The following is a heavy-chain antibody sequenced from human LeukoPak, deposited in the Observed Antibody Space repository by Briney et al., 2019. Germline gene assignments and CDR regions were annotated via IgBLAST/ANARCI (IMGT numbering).Heavy chain of an antibody. CDR1: GGSISSGGYS. V-gene: IGHV4-30-2*01. J-gene: IGHJ3*02. D-gene: IGHD3-22*01. Sequence: SETLSLTCAVSGGSISSGGYSWSWIRQPPGKGLEWIGYIYHSGSTYYNPSLESRVTLSVDRSKNQFSLKLSSVTAADTAVYYCARGDYYDSSGYFIWGQGTMVTVSS. CDR2: IYHSGST. CDR3: ARGDYYDSSGYFI.